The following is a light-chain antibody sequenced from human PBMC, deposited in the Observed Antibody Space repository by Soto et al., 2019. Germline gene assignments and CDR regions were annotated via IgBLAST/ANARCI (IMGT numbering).Light chain of an antibody. CDR3: QHFKTFPIN. CDR1: EGINNL. J-gene: IGKJ5*01. Sequence: IQSTASPSSLSAFVVDRVSITCLASEGINNLLAWYQQKPGKAPKVLIYAASTLQSGVPSRFSGSGFGTDFTLTISSLQPEDFATYYCQHFKTFPINCGQGTRRGIK. CDR2: AAS. V-gene: IGKV1-9*01.